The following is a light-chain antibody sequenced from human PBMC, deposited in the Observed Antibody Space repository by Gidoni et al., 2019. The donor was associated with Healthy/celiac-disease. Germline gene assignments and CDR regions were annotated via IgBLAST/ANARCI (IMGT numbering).Light chain of an antibody. J-gene: IGKJ4*01. Sequence: EIVLTQSPATLSLSPGERATLSCRASQSVSSYLAWYQQKPGQAPRLLIYDASTRATGIPARFSGSGSGTDFTLTISSLEPEDFAVYYCQQRSNSPPLTFXGXTKVEIK. V-gene: IGKV3-11*01. CDR2: DAS. CDR1: QSVSSY. CDR3: QQRSNSPPLT.